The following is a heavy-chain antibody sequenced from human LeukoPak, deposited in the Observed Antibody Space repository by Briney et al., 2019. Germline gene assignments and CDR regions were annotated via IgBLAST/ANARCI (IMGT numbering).Heavy chain of an antibody. CDR3: ARGGGRDSGRENDY. D-gene: IGHD1-26*01. CDR2: IIPIFGTA. Sequence: GASVKVSCKASGGTFSSYAISWVRQAPGQGLEWMGGIIPIFGTANYAQKFQGRVTITADESTSTAYMELSSLRSDDTAMYYCARGGGRDSGRENDYWGQGTLVTVSS. V-gene: IGHV1-69*13. CDR1: GGTFSSYA. J-gene: IGHJ4*02.